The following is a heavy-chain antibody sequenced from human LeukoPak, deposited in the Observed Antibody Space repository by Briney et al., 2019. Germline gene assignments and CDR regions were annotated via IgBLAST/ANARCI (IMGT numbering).Heavy chain of an antibody. Sequence: ASVKVSCKASGYTFTSYYMHWVRQAPGQGLEWMGIINPSGGSTSYAQKFQGRVTMTRDTSTSTVYMELNSLRSEDTAVYYCAREDHATDFDYWGQGALVTVSS. D-gene: IGHD2-15*01. V-gene: IGHV1-46*01. CDR3: AREDHATDFDY. CDR1: GYTFTSYY. CDR2: INPSGGST. J-gene: IGHJ4*02.